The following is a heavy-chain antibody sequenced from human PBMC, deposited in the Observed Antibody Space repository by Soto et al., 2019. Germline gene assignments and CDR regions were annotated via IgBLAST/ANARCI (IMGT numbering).Heavy chain of an antibody. CDR3: VRGGILEANRPYYYYGLDV. Sequence: GASVKVSCKAFGYTFTTYGLSWVRQAPGQGLEWMGWVSVYNGNTYYAPRLQGRVTMTTDTSTTTAYMSLRSLRSDDTAIYYCVRGGILEANRPYYYYGLDVWGQGTPVTVSS. CDR1: GYTFTTYG. D-gene: IGHD1-1*01. V-gene: IGHV1-18*01. J-gene: IGHJ6*02. CDR2: VSVYNGNT.